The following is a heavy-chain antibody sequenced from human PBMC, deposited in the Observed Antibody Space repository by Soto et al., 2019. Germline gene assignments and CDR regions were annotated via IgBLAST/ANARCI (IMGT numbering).Heavy chain of an antibody. V-gene: IGHV4-34*01. CDR2: INHSGST. J-gene: IGHJ5*02. CDR3: AREQWLVRWFDP. D-gene: IGHD6-19*01. CDR1: GGSFSGYY. Sequence: SETLSLTCAVYGGSFSGYYWSWIRQPPGKGLEWIGEINHSGSTNYNPSLKSRVTISVDTSKNQCSLKLSSVTAADTAVYYCAREQWLVRWFDPWGQGTLVTVSS.